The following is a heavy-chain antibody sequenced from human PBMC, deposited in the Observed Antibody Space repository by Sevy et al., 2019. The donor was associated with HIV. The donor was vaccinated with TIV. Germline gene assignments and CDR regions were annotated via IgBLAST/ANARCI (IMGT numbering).Heavy chain of an antibody. CDR3: GKVSIFGVGGFYDY. V-gene: IGHV3-23*01. CDR1: GFSFSTYA. D-gene: IGHD3-3*01. J-gene: IGHJ4*02. Sequence: GGCLRLSCAASGFSFSTYAMTWVRQAPGKGLEWVSGISGSGTSTYYTDSVKGRFTISRDNSKNKVYLQMNNLRAEDTAVYYRGKVSIFGVGGFYDYWGQGTLVTVSS. CDR2: ISGSGTST.